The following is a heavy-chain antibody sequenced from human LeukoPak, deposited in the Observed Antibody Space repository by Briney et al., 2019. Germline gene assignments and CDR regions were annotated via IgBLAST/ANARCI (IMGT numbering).Heavy chain of an antibody. CDR2: IWYDGSNK. D-gene: IGHD3-22*01. CDR3: ARGDVFTMIVVVMDY. V-gene: IGHV3-33*01. J-gene: IGHJ4*02. CDR1: GFTFSSYG. Sequence: GRSLRLSCAASGFTFSSYGMHWVRQAPGKGLEWVAVIWYDGSNKYYADSVKGRFTISRDNSKNTLYLQMNSLRAEDTAVYYCARGDVFTMIVVVMDYWGQGTLVTVSS.